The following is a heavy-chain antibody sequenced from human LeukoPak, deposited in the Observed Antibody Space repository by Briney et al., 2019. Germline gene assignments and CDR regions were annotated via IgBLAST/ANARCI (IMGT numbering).Heavy chain of an antibody. CDR1: GYTFTSYG. V-gene: IGHV1-18*01. CDR3: ARDLIPYCGGDCYPQRYAFDI. Sequence: ASVKVSCKASGYTFTSYGISWVRQAPGQGLEWMGWISAYNGNTNYAQKLQGRDTMTTDTSTSTAYMELRSLRSDDTAVYYCARDLIPYCGGDCYPQRYAFDIWGQGTMVTVSS. CDR2: ISAYNGNT. J-gene: IGHJ3*02. D-gene: IGHD2-21*02.